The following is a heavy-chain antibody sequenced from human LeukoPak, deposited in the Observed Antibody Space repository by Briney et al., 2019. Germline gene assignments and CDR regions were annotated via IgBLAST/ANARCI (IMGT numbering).Heavy chain of an antibody. CDR1: GFTFSSYG. J-gene: IGHJ4*02. CDR3: ASGGYSSSWGHHDY. V-gene: IGHV3-30*03. Sequence: SGGSLRLSCAASGFTFSSYGMHWVRQAPGKGLEWVAVISSDGRDKHYADSVKGRFTISRDYSKNTLYLQMNSLRAEDTAVYYCASGGYSSSWGHHDYWGQGTLVTVSS. CDR2: ISSDGRDK. D-gene: IGHD6-13*01.